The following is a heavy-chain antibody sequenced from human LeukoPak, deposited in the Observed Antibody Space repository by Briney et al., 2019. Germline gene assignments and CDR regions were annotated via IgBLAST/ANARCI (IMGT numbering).Heavy chain of an antibody. Sequence: GGSLRLSRAASGFTFSSYAMSWVRQAPGKGLEWVSAISGSGSSTYYADSVKGRFTISRDNSKNTLYLQMNSLRAEDTAVYYCARAYYYYYGMDVWGQGTTVTVSS. CDR3: ARAYYYYYGMDV. V-gene: IGHV3-23*01. CDR2: ISGSGSST. J-gene: IGHJ6*02. CDR1: GFTFSSYA.